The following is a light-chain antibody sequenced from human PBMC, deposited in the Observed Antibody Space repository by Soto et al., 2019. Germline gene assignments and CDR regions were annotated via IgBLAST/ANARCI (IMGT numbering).Light chain of an antibody. CDR1: QSISSSY. CDR2: GAS. Sequence: EIVLTQSPGTLSLFPGERATLSCRASQSISSSYFAWYQQKPGQAPRLLIHGASKRATGIPHRFSGARSGTDYTLNISRLEPEDFAVYYCHQYGRAPAWTFGQGTKGEI. J-gene: IGKJ1*01. CDR3: HQYGRAPAWT. V-gene: IGKV3-20*01.